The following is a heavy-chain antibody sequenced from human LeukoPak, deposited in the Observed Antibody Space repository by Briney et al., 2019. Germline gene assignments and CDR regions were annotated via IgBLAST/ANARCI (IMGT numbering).Heavy chain of an antibody. CDR3: ARREAVTGTPRAWFDP. CDR1: GGSFSTYY. Sequence: SETLSLTCTVSGGSFSTYYWTWIRQPPGKGLEWTGYIYSGGSTNYNPSLKSRVTISLDTSKNQFSLKLTSVTAADTAVYYCARREAVTGTPRAWFDPWGQGTLVTVSS. CDR2: IYSGGST. J-gene: IGHJ5*02. D-gene: IGHD6-19*01. V-gene: IGHV4-59*08.